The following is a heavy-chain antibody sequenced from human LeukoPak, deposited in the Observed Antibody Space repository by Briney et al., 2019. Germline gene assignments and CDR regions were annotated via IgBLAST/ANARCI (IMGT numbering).Heavy chain of an antibody. D-gene: IGHD1-26*01. Sequence: PSETLSLTCTVSGGSVSSGSYYWSWIRQPPGKGLEWIGYIYYSGSTNYNPSLKSRVTISVDTSKNQFSLKLSSVTAADTAVYYCARASGSYFDYWGQGTLVTVSS. CDR2: IYYSGST. CDR3: ARASGSYFDY. CDR1: GGSVSSGSYY. V-gene: IGHV4-61*01. J-gene: IGHJ4*02.